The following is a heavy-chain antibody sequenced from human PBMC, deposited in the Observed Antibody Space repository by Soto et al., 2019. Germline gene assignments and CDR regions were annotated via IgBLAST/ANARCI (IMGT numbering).Heavy chain of an antibody. Sequence: GGSLRLSCAASGFTFSSYGMHWVRQAPGKGLEWVAVISYDGSNKYYADSVKGRFTISRDNSKNTLYLQMNSLRAEDTAVYYCAPSRGGSYFDYWGQGTLVTVSS. CDR1: GFTFSSYG. J-gene: IGHJ4*02. D-gene: IGHD1-26*01. V-gene: IGHV3-30*03. CDR2: ISYDGSNK. CDR3: APSRGGSYFDY.